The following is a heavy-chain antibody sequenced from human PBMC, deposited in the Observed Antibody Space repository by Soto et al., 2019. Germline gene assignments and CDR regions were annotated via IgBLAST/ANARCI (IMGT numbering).Heavy chain of an antibody. D-gene: IGHD6-13*01. Sequence: GESLKISCKWSGYTFTDYWIGWVRQLPGKGLEWMGIIYPGDSDTRYSPSFHVQVTITTENSTSNAYLQWNTLKASDTAMYYCARHISNVRYYYYAMDVWGQGTTVTVSS. V-gene: IGHV5-51*01. CDR3: ARHISNVRYYYYAMDV. CDR1: GYTFTDYW. CDR2: IYPGDSDT. J-gene: IGHJ6*02.